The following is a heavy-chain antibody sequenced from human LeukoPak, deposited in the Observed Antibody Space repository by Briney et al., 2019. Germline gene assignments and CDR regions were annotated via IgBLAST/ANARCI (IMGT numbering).Heavy chain of an antibody. Sequence: SETLSLTCTVSGGSISSGDYYWSWIRQPPGTGLEWIGYIYYSGSTYYNPSLKSRVTISVDTSKNQFSLKLSSVTAADTAVYYCARALDEFGSFDYWGQGTLVTVSP. CDR3: ARALDEFGSFDY. V-gene: IGHV4-30-4*01. D-gene: IGHD3-10*01. CDR2: IYYSGST. CDR1: GGSISSGDYY. J-gene: IGHJ4*02.